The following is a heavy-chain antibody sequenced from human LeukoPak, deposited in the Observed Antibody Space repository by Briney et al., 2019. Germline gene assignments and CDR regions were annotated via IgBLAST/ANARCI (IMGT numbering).Heavy chain of an antibody. V-gene: IGHV3-74*01. D-gene: IGHD5/OR15-5a*01. CDR1: GFTFNRYW. J-gene: IGHJ4*02. CDR3: ARDPSLRGGFYDG. Sequence: GGSLRFSCAASGFTFNRYWMHWVRQTPGKGLVWVSRIFSAGNTTSYADSVKGRFTISRDNAKNTLYLQMNSLRAEDTAVYYCARDPSLRGGFYDGWGQGTLVTVSS. CDR2: IFSAGNTT.